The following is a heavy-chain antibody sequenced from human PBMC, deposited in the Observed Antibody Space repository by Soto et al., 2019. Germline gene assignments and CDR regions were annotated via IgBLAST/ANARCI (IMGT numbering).Heavy chain of an antibody. D-gene: IGHD2-2*01. CDR2: ISGSGGST. J-gene: IGHJ4*01. CDR1: GFTFSSYA. Sequence: EVQLLESGGGLVQPGGSLRLSCAASGFTFSSYAMSWVRQAPGKGLEWVSAISGSGGSTYYADSVKGRFTISRDNSKNTLYMQMNSLSAEDTAVYYCAKALKDIVVVPGAGEAYWGHGTLVTVSS. V-gene: IGHV3-23*01. CDR3: AKALKDIVVVPGAGEAY.